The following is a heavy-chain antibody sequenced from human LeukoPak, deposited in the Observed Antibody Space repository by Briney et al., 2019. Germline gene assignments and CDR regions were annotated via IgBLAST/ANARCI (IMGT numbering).Heavy chain of an antibody. Sequence: GGSLRLSCAASGFTFSSYAMTWVRQAPGKGLEWVSSITGSSSATYYADSAKGRFTISRDNFENTLYLQMNSLRAEDTAVYYCAKYRLQFQPNFDYWGQGTLVTVSS. CDR1: GFTFSSYA. CDR2: ITGSSSAT. D-gene: IGHD2-21*01. CDR3: AKYRLQFQPNFDY. V-gene: IGHV3-23*01. J-gene: IGHJ4*02.